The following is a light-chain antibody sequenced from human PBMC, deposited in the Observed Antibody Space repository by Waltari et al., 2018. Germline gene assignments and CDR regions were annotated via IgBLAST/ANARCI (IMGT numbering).Light chain of an antibody. Sequence: QSALTQPASVSGSPGQSITISCPGLSSDIETYNLVSWYQQSPGKVPKLIIFEDNKRPAQNVIRFSGSKSGTTASLTIAGLQAEDEAVYYCCSYGGTTSSMVFGGGTKLTVL. CDR3: CSYGGTTSSMV. V-gene: IGLV2-23*01. CDR1: SSDIETYNL. J-gene: IGLJ2*01. CDR2: EDN.